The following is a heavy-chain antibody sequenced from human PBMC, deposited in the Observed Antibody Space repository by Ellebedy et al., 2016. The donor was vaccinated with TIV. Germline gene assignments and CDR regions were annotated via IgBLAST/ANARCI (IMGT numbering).Heavy chain of an antibody. V-gene: IGHV3-48*04. CDR1: GFTFSSYW. CDR2: ISSSGSTI. Sequence: GESLKISCAASGFTFSSYWMSWVRQAPGKGLEWVSYISSSGSTIYYADSVKGRFTISRDNAKNSLYLQMNSLRAEDTAVYYCARFTVVRTNDYWGQGTLVTVSS. D-gene: IGHD4-23*01. J-gene: IGHJ4*02. CDR3: ARFTVVRTNDY.